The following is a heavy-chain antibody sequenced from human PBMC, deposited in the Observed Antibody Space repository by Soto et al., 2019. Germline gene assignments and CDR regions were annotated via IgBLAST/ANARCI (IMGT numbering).Heavy chain of an antibody. CDR3: ARDSSYGDYYYYYGMDV. V-gene: IGHV3-30-3*01. CDR1: GFTFSSYA. J-gene: IGHJ6*02. CDR2: ISYDGSNK. Sequence: QVQLVESGGGVVQPGRSLRLSCAASGFTFSSYAMHWVRQAPGKGLEWVAVISYDGSNKYYADSVKGRFTISRDNSKNTLYLQMNSLRAEDTAVYYCARDSSYGDYYYYYGMDVWGQGTTVTVSS. D-gene: IGHD4-17*01.